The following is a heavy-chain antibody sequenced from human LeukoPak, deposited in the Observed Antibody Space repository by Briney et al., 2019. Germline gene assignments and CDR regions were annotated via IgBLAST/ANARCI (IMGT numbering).Heavy chain of an antibody. CDR3: ARGYSYGLSL. CDR2: IYHSGST. Sequence: SETLSLTCAVLGYSISSGYYWGWIRQPPGKGLEWIGSIYHSGSTYYNPSLKSRVTISVDTSKNQFSLKLSSVTAADTAVYYCARGYSYGLSLWGQGTLVTLSS. D-gene: IGHD5-18*01. CDR1: GYSISSGYY. J-gene: IGHJ4*02. V-gene: IGHV4-38-2*01.